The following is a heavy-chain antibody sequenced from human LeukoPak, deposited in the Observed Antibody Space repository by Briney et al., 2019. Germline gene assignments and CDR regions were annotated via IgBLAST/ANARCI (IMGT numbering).Heavy chain of an antibody. Sequence: PSETLSLTCTVSGYSINSGYYWGWIRQPPGKGLEWIAIIYHSGSTYYNPSLKSRVTISVDTSKNQFSLMMSSVTAADTALYYCARSLAADVNAFDIWGQGTMVTVSS. V-gene: IGHV4-38-2*02. CDR1: GYSINSGYY. J-gene: IGHJ3*02. CDR2: IYHSGST. D-gene: IGHD2-15*01. CDR3: ARSLAADVNAFDI.